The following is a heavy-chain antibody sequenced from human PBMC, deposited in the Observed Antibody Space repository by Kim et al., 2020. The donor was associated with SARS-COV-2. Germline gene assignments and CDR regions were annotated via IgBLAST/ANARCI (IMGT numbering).Heavy chain of an antibody. CDR2: IGPANGNT. CDR1: GYIFNNYA. V-gene: IGHV1-3*01. CDR3: VRKGGPTTFDNWLHP. J-gene: IGHJ5*02. D-gene: IGHD1-26*01. Sequence: ASVKVSCKASGYIFNNYAIHWVRQAPGQGLEWMAWIGPANGNTRSSQKFQGRVTITRDTSATTAYMDLYSLTSKDTAVYYCVRKGGPTTFDNWLHPWGQGTLVTVSS.